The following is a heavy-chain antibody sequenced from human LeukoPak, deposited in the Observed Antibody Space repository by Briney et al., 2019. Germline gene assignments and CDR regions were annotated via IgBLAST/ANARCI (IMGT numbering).Heavy chain of an antibody. V-gene: IGHV3-30*02. Sequence: PGGSLRLSCAASGFTFSSYGMHWVRQAPGKGLEWVSFILYDGSNEYYGDSVKGRFSISRDNSKNTLNLQMNSLRGEDTAVYFCAKERRIRRHLGEPSGRWFDPWGQGTLVTVSS. D-gene: IGHD3-10*01. J-gene: IGHJ5*02. CDR3: AKERRIRRHLGEPSGRWFDP. CDR1: GFTFSSYG. CDR2: ILYDGSNE.